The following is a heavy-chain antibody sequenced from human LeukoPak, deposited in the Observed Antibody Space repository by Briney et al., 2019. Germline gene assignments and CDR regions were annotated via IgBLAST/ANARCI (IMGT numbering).Heavy chain of an antibody. D-gene: IGHD1-26*01. V-gene: IGHV1-3*03. CDR2: INAGNGNT. CDR1: GGTFSSYP. J-gene: IGHJ4*02. CDR3: ARVNLEWELLGSLGY. Sequence: GASVKVSRKASGGTFSSYPISWVRQAPGQRLEWMGWINAGNGNTKYSQEFQGRVTITRDTSASTAYMELSSLRSEDMAVYCCARVNLEWELLGSLGYWGQGTLVTVSS.